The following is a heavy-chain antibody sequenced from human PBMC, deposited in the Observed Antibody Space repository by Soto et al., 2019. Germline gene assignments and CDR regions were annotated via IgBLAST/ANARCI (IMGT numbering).Heavy chain of an antibody. D-gene: IGHD3-16*01. CDR3: TTDSRTIMPEARFDY. CDR2: IKTRADGGTT. J-gene: IGHJ4*01. CDR1: GFTFNKAW. V-gene: IGHV3-15*01. Sequence: GGSLRLSCAASGFTFNKAWMSWVRQAPGKGLEWVGRIKTRADGGTTDYAAPVKGRFDVSRDDSKKIVYLQMNSLKTEDTAVYYCTTDSRTIMPEARFDYWGPGTLVPVSP.